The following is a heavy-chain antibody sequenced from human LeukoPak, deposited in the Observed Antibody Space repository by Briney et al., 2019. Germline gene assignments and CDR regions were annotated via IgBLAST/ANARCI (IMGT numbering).Heavy chain of an antibody. V-gene: IGHV3-15*01. D-gene: IGHD4-17*01. CDR1: GFTFSNAW. CDR2: IKSKTDGWTT. Sequence: AGGSLRLSCAASGFTFSNAWMSWVRQATGKGLEWVGRIKSKTDGWTTDYAAPVKGILTISRDDSKNTLYLQMNSLKTEDTAVYYCTTDPTDRDYYYYYMDVGGKGTTVTVSS. CDR3: TTDPTDRDYYYYYMDV. J-gene: IGHJ6*03.